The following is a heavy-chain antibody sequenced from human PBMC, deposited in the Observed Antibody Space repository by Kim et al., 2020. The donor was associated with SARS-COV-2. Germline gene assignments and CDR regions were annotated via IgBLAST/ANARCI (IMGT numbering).Heavy chain of an antibody. Sequence: GGSLRLSCAASGFTVSSNYMSWVRQAPGKGLEWVSVIYSGGSTYYADSVKGRFTISRDNSKNTLYLQMNSLRAEDTAVYYCATTGVGATSYYYGMDVWGQGTTVTVSS. V-gene: IGHV3-53*01. D-gene: IGHD1-26*01. CDR1: GFTVSSNY. CDR2: IYSGGST. CDR3: ATTGVGATSYYYGMDV. J-gene: IGHJ6*02.